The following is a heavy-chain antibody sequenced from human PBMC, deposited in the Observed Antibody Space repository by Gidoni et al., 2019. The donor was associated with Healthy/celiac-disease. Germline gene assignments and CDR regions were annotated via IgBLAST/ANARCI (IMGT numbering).Heavy chain of an antibody. CDR2: VIPIFGTA. CDR1: GGTFSSYA. J-gene: IGHJ5*02. Sequence: QVQLVQSGAEVKKPGSSVKVSCKDSGGTFSSYAISWVRQAPGQGLEWMGGVIPIFGTANYAQKFQGRVKITADESTSTAYMGLSSLRSEDTAVYYCARDNAAGTGDLHWFDPWGQGTLVTVSS. V-gene: IGHV1-69*01. D-gene: IGHD6-13*01. CDR3: ARDNAAGTGDLHWFDP.